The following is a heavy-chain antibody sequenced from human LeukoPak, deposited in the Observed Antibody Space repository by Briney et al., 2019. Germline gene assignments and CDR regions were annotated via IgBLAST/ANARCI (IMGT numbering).Heavy chain of an antibody. V-gene: IGHV4-39*07. CDR1: GGSISSSSYY. D-gene: IGHD1-26*01. J-gene: IGHJ4*02. CDR2: IYYSGST. Sequence: SETLSLTCTVSGGSISSSSYYWGWIRQPPGKGLEWIGSIYYSGSTNYNPSLKGRVTISVDTSKNQFSLKLSSVTAADTAVYYCARGWPEWELPKEEMAFDYWGQGTLVTVSS. CDR3: ARGWPEWELPKEEMAFDY.